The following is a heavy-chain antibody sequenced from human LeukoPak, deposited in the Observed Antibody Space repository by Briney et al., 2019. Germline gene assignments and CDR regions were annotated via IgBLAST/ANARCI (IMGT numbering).Heavy chain of an antibody. J-gene: IGHJ4*02. CDR2: ISAYNGNT. Sequence: GASVKVSCKASGYTFISYGISWVRQAPGQGLEWMGWISAYNGNTNYAQKLQGRVTMTTDTSTSTAYMELRSLRSDDTAVYYCARGEGMIVVVPGSYWGQGTLVTVSS. CDR1: GYTFISYG. V-gene: IGHV1-18*01. CDR3: ARGEGMIVVVPGSY. D-gene: IGHD3-22*01.